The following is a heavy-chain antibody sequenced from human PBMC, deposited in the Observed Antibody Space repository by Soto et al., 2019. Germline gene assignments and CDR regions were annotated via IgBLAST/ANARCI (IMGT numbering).Heavy chain of an antibody. CDR2: IWYDGSNK. CDR1: GFTFSSYG. CDR3: ARSFRGYCSGGSCLLDAFDI. V-gene: IGHV3-33*01. D-gene: IGHD2-15*01. J-gene: IGHJ3*02. Sequence: PGGSLRLSCAASGFTFSSYGMHWVRQAPGKGLEWVAVIWYDGSNKYYADSVKGRFTISRDNSKNTLYLQMNSLRAEDTAVYYCARSFRGYCSGGSCLLDAFDIWGQGTMVTVSS.